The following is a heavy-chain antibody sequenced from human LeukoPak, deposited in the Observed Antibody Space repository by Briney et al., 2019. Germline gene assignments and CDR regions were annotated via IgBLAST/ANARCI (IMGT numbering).Heavy chain of an antibody. Sequence: ASVKVSCKASGYTFTSYGISWVRQAPGQGLERMGWISAYNGNTNYAQKLQGRVTMTTDTSTSTAYMGLRSLRSDDTAVYYCARDRRSTPNDYWGQGTLVTVSS. CDR2: ISAYNGNT. CDR3: ARDRRSTPNDY. CDR1: GYTFTSYG. J-gene: IGHJ4*02. V-gene: IGHV1-18*01. D-gene: IGHD2-2*01.